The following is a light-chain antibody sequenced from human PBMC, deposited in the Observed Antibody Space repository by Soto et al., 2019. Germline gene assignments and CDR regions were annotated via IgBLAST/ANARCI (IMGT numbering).Light chain of an antibody. CDR1: QSIISY. CDR2: AAS. V-gene: IGKV1-39*01. J-gene: IGKJ5*01. CDR3: QQSYNTPLT. Sequence: DIQMTQSPSSLSASVGDRVTITCRASQSIISYLNWYQQKPGKAPKLLIYAASSLQSGVPSTFSGSGSGTDFTLTISSLQPEDVATYYCQQSYNTPLTFGQGTRLEIK.